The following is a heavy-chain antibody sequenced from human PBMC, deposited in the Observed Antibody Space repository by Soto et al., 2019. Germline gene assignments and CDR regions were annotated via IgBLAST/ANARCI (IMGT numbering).Heavy chain of an antibody. V-gene: IGHV1-46*01. D-gene: IGHD2-2*01. J-gene: IGHJ4*02. CDR2: INPSGGST. Sequence: GASVKVSCKASGYTFTSYYMHWVRQAPGQGLEWMGIINPSGGSTSYAQKFQGRVTMTRDTSTSTVYMELSSLRSEDTAVYYCAREPYCSSTSCYPRYYFDYWGQGTLVTVSS. CDR3: AREPYCSSTSCYPRYYFDY. CDR1: GYTFTSYY.